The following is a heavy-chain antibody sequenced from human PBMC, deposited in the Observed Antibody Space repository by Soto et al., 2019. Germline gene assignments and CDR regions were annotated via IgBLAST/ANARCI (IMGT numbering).Heavy chain of an antibody. CDR2: INPKFGDT. D-gene: IGHD3-10*01. CDR3: ARNMDYYYGPGSGNGHGF. CDR1: GYTFTSYY. V-gene: IGHV1-2*02. J-gene: IGHJ6*02. Sequence: QVQLVQSGAEMKEPGDSVRVSCEASGYTFTSYYLHWVRQAPGQGLEWMGWINPKFGDTTYAQDFQGRVSMTRDMSISTVYMELSRLTSDDTAIYYCARNMDYYYGPGSGNGHGFWGQGTTVTVFS.